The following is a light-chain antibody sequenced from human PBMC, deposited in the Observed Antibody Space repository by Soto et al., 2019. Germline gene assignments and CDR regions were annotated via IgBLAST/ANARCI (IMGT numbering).Light chain of an antibody. Sequence: QSALTQPASVSGSPGQSIPIPCTGTTIDVGAYDYASWYQQHPGEVPKLMIFDVSDRPSGVSNRFSGSKSGNTASLTISGLQAEDEADYYCSSFTTSTSYVFGTGTKVTVL. J-gene: IGLJ1*01. CDR1: TIDVGAYDY. CDR3: SSFTTSTSYV. CDR2: DVS. V-gene: IGLV2-14*03.